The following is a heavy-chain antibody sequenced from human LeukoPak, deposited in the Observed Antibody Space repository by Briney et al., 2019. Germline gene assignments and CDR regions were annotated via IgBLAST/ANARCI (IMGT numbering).Heavy chain of an antibody. CDR1: GGSISSSNW. V-gene: IGHV4-4*02. J-gene: IGHJ6*02. CDR3: ARNVGYSYGNGMDV. D-gene: IGHD5-18*01. CDR2: IYHSGST. Sequence: SGTLSLTCAVSGGSISSSNWWSWVRQPPGKGLEWIGEIYHSGSTNYNPSLRSRVTISVDKSKNQFSLKLSSVTAADTAVYYCARNVGYSYGNGMDVWGQGTTVTVSS.